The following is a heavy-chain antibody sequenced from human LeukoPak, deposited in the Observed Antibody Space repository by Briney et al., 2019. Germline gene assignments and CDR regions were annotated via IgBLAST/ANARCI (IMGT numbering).Heavy chain of an antibody. V-gene: IGHV3-30*18. CDR1: GFIFSNYG. D-gene: IGHD1-26*01. CDR3: AKGGLPPYYYYYGMDV. CDR2: ISYDGSNK. J-gene: IGHJ6*02. Sequence: GGSLRLSCAASGFIFSNYGMSWVRQAPGKGLEWVAVISYDGSNKYYADSVKGRFTISRDNSKNTLYLQMNSLRAEDTAVYYCAKGGLPPYYYYYGMDVWGQGTTVTVSS.